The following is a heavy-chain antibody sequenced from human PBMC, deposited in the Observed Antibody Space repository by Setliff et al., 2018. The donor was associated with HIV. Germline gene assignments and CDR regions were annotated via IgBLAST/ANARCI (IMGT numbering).Heavy chain of an antibody. CDR1: GYTFTGYY. D-gene: IGHD5-18*01. Sequence: ASVKVSCKASGYTFTGYYLHWVRQAPGQGLEWMGWINPNSGGTNYAQKFQGRVTMTRDTSISTAYMELSRLRSDDTAVYYCARTLPQYTNLFDYWGQGTLVTVSS. V-gene: IGHV1-2*02. CDR2: INPNSGGT. CDR3: ARTLPQYTNLFDY. J-gene: IGHJ4*02.